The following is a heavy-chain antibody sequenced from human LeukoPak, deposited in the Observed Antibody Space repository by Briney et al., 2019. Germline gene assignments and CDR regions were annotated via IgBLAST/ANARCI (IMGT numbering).Heavy chain of an antibody. CDR2: IYYSGST. CDR3: ARVSTSVRSGFYAFDI. V-gene: IGHV4-39*07. Sequence: SETLSLTCTVSGGSISSSSYYWGWIRQPPGKGLEWIGSIYYSGSTYYNPSLKSRVTISVDTSKNQFSLKLSSVTAADTAVYYCARVSTSVRSGFYAFDIWGQGTMVTVSS. J-gene: IGHJ3*02. CDR1: GGSISSSSYY. D-gene: IGHD3-10*01.